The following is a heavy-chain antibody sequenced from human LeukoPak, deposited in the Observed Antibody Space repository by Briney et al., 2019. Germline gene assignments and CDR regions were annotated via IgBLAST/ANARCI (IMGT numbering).Heavy chain of an antibody. V-gene: IGHV3-23*01. CDR1: GFTFSTYA. Sequence: GGSLRLSCAASGFTFSTYAMSWVRQAPGKGLEWLSVISGSGSSTYYTDSVDGRFTNSRDNYKNMLYMQMNSLKTGDAAVYYCTTTLYYYDSSDDYWGKGALVTVSS. J-gene: IGHJ4*02. D-gene: IGHD3-22*01. CDR3: TTTLYYYDSSDDY. CDR2: ISGSGSST.